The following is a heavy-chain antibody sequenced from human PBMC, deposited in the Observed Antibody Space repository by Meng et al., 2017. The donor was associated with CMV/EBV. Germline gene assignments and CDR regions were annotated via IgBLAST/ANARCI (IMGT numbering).Heavy chain of an antibody. CDR1: GGSFSGYY. D-gene: IGHD1-26*01. CDR3: ARGVGGWFDP. Sequence: GRLQQWGEGLFKPSGTLSLTCAVYGGSFSGYYWSWIRQPPGKGLEWIGEINHSGSTNYNPSLKSRVTISVDTSKNQFSLKLSSVTAADTAVYYCARGVGGWFDPWGQGTLVTVSS. V-gene: IGHV4-34*01. J-gene: IGHJ5*02. CDR2: INHSGST.